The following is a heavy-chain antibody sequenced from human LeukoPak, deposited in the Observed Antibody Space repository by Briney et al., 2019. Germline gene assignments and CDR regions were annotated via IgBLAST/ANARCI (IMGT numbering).Heavy chain of an antibody. J-gene: IGHJ4*02. V-gene: IGHV4-59*01. Sequence: SETLSLTCTVSGGSISDYYWSWIRQPPGKGLEWIGYIYYSGSTNCNPSLKSRVTMSVDTSKNQFSLKMRSVTAADTAVYYCARGPTVVHLHYWGQGTLVTVSS. D-gene: IGHD4-23*01. CDR3: ARGPTVVHLHY. CDR2: IYYSGST. CDR1: GGSISDYY.